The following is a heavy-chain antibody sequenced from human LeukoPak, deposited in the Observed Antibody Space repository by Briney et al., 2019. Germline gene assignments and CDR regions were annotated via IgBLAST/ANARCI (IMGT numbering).Heavy chain of an antibody. V-gene: IGHV1-2*02. J-gene: IGHJ4*02. Sequence: ASVKVSCKASGYTFTGYYMHWVRQAPGQGLELMGWINPNSGGTNYAQKFQGRVTMTRDTSISTAYMELCRLKSDDTAVYYCARDVFSGYSCGGGDCYPDYWGQGTLVTVSS. D-gene: IGHD2-21*02. CDR1: GYTFTGYY. CDR3: ARDVFSGYSCGGGDCYPDY. CDR2: INPNSGGT.